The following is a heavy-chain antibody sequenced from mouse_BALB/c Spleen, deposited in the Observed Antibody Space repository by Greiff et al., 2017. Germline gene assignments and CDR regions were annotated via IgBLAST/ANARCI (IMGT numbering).Heavy chain of an antibody. CDR3: VYDGYYGYYFDY. J-gene: IGHJ2*01. CDR1: GYTFTSYW. Sequence: QVQLKQSGAELAKPGASVKMSCKASGYTFTSYWMHWVKQRPGQGLEWIGYINPSTGYTEYNQKFKDKATLTADKSSSTAYMQLSSLTSEDSAVYYCVYDGYYGYYFDYWGQGTTLTVSS. D-gene: IGHD2-3*01. CDR2: INPSTGYT. V-gene: IGHV1-7*01.